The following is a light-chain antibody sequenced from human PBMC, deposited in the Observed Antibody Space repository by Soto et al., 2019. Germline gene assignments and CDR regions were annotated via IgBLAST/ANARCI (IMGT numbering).Light chain of an antibody. CDR1: QSVSNNY. V-gene: IGKV3-20*01. CDR2: GAS. Sequence: EIVLTQSPGTLSLSPGERATLSCRASQSVSNNYLAWYQQKPGQAPRLLIYGASNRATGIPDRFSGSGSGTDFTLTISRLEPEEFAVYYWQQYGSAGTFGQGTMVDIK. CDR3: QQYGSAGT. J-gene: IGKJ1*01.